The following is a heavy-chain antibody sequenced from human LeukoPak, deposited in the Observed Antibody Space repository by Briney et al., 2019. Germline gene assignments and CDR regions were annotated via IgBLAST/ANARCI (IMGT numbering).Heavy chain of an antibody. J-gene: IGHJ4*02. CDR3: ASQYFYDSRGYYREHDY. CDR1: GFTFSNAW. D-gene: IGHD3-22*01. Sequence: GGSLRLSCAASGFTFSNAWMSWVRQTPGKGLEWVGRIKSKNDAGTTDYAAPVKGRFTISRDNAKNTLYLQMNSLRAEDTAVYYCASQYFYDSRGYYREHDYWGQGTLVTVSS. CDR2: IKSKNDAGTT. V-gene: IGHV3-15*05.